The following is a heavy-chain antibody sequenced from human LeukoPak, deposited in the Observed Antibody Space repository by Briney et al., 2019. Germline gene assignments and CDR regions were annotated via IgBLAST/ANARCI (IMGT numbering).Heavy chain of an antibody. D-gene: IGHD1-26*01. V-gene: IGHV4-39*01. J-gene: IGHJ5*02. CDR2: IYYSGST. Sequence: SETLSLTCTVSGGSISSSSHYRGWIRQPPGKGLEWIGSIYYSGSTYYNPSLKSRVTISVDTSKNQFSLKLSSVTAADTAVYYCARRGGSYPKNWFDPWGQGTPVTVSS. CDR3: ARRGGSYPKNWFDP. CDR1: GGSISSSSHY.